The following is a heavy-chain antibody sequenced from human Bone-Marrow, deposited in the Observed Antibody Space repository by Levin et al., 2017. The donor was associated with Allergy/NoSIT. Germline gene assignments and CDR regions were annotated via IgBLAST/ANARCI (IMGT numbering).Heavy chain of an antibody. CDR1: GFTFSNAW. Sequence: GESLKISCAASGFTFSNAWVNWVRQAPGKGLEWVGHIKSKTDGGTTDYAAPVKGRFTISRDDSENTLYLQMNSLKTEDTAVYYCTTDKPDYDFWSGYYLFDYWGQGTLVTVSS. CDR3: TTDKPDYDFWSGYYLFDY. J-gene: IGHJ4*02. V-gene: IGHV3-15*01. CDR2: IKSKTDGGTT. D-gene: IGHD3-3*01.